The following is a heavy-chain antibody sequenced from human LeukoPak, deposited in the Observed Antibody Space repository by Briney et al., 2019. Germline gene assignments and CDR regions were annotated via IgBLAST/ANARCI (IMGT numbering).Heavy chain of an antibody. V-gene: IGHV4-38-2*01. Sequence: SETLSLTCAVSGYSISSGYYWGWIRRPPGKGLEWIGSIYHSGSTYYNPSLKSRVTISVDTSKNQFSLKLSSVTAADTAVYYCATIPIVVVPAAMGDYYYYYMDVWGKGTTVTVSS. CDR2: IYHSGST. CDR3: ATIPIVVVPAAMGDYYYYYMDV. CDR1: GYSISSGYY. J-gene: IGHJ6*03. D-gene: IGHD2-2*01.